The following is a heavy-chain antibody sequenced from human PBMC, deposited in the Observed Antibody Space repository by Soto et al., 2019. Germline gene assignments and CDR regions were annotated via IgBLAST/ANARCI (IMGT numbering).Heavy chain of an antibody. CDR1: GGSISSYY. V-gene: IGHV4-59*01. CDR3: ARMVRGVVDY. CDR2: IYYSGST. D-gene: IGHD3-10*01. J-gene: IGHJ4*02. Sequence: PSETLSLTCTVSGGSISSYYWSWIRQPPGKGLEWIGYIYYSGSTNYNPSLKSRVTISVDTSKNQFSLKLSSVTAADTAVYYCARMVRGVVDYWGQGTLVTVSS.